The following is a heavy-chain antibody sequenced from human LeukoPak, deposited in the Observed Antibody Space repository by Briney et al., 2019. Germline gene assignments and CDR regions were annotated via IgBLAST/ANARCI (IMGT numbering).Heavy chain of an antibody. D-gene: IGHD3-16*01. CDR1: GGSISSHY. CDR2: IYYSGST. V-gene: IGHV4-59*11. Sequence: SETLSLTCTVSGGSISSHYWSWIRQPPGKGLEWIGYIYYSGSTNYNPSLKSRVTISVDTSKNQFSLKLSSVTAADTAVYYCARSPFIPYYFDYWGQGTLVTVSS. J-gene: IGHJ4*02. CDR3: ARSPFIPYYFDY.